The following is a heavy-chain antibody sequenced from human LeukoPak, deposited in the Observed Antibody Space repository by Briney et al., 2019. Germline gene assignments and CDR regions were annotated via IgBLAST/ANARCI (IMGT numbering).Heavy chain of an antibody. J-gene: IGHJ4*02. Sequence: PGGSLRLSCAASGFTFSIYAMSWVRQAPGKGLEWVSAVSGSGGGTYYADSVKGRFTIPRDNAKNSLFLHMNSLRPEDTAVYYCAREDGYNDYWGQGTLVTVSS. D-gene: IGHD5-24*01. CDR2: VSGSGGGT. V-gene: IGHV3-23*01. CDR3: AREDGYNDY. CDR1: GFTFSIYA.